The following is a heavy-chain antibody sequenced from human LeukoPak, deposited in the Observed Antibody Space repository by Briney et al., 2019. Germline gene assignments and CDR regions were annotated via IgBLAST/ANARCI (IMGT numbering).Heavy chain of an antibody. D-gene: IGHD6-25*01. CDR2: IYSSGTT. V-gene: IGHV4-59*01. CDR1: GGSINNYY. CDR3: ARVSDLGGTRLFDF. J-gene: IGHJ4*02. Sequence: PSETLSLTWTVSGGSINNYYWNWIRQPPGKGLEWIGFIYSSGTTNYNPSLKSRLTISLDTSKNQFSLKLTSMTAADTAVYYCARVSDLGGTRLFDFWGQGTLVTVSS.